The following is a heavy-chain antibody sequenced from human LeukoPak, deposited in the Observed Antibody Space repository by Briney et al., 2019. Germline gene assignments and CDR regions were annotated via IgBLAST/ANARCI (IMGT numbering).Heavy chain of an antibody. CDR1: GYTFTNYA. CDR3: ARDGSGIYYDSSGYFPFFDY. CDR2: INTNTGNP. D-gene: IGHD3-22*01. V-gene: IGHV7-4-1*02. J-gene: IGHJ4*02. Sequence: ASVKVSCKASGYTFTNYAMNWVRQAPGQGLEWMGWINTNTGNPTYAQGFTGRFVFSLDTSVSTAYLQISSLKAEDTAVYYCARDGSGIYYDSSGYFPFFDYWGQGTLVTVSS.